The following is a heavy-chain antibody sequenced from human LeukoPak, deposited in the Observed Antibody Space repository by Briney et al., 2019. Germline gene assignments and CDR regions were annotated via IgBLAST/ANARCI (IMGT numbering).Heavy chain of an antibody. Sequence: GGSLRLSCAASGFTFSSYAMSWVRQAPGKGLEWVSAISGSGGSTYYADSVKGRFTISRDNSKNTLYLQMNSLRAVDTAVYYCAKSIVVVPAATTYWGQGTLVTVSS. J-gene: IGHJ4*02. D-gene: IGHD2-2*01. CDR2: ISGSGGST. CDR3: AKSIVVVPAATTY. V-gene: IGHV3-23*01. CDR1: GFTFSSYA.